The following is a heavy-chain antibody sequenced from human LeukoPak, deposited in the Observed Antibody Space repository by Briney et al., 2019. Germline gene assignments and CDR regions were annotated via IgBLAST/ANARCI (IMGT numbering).Heavy chain of an antibody. V-gene: IGHV3-23*01. CDR3: AKGRGTTVTAAANY. Sequence: GGSLRLSCAASGFTFSSDGMSWVRQAPGKGLEWVSSISASGGGTVYADSVKGRFTISRDNSKNTLFLQFNSLRADDTAVYYCAKGRGTTVTAAANYWGQGTLVTVSS. J-gene: IGHJ4*02. D-gene: IGHD4-17*01. CDR2: ISASGGGT. CDR1: GFTFSSDG.